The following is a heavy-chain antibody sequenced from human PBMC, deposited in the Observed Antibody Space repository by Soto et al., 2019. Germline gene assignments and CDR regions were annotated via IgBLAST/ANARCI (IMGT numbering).Heavy chain of an antibody. V-gene: IGHV4-34*01. CDR2: INDSGTT. J-gene: IGHJ4*02. D-gene: IGHD3-22*01. Sequence: PSETLSLTCAVSGGSFSGYYWSWIRQPPGKGLEWIGEINDSGTTNYNPSLTGRATVSVDTSKNRFSLRLSSVTAADTAVYFCARGPAYDGSGYLRYWGQGTLVTVSS. CDR1: GGSFSGYY. CDR3: ARGPAYDGSGYLRY.